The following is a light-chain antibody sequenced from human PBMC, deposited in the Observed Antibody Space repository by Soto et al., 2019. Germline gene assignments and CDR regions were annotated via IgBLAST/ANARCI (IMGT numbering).Light chain of an antibody. CDR2: GAS. CDR3: QQYGRSPT. Sequence: EIVLTQSPGTLSLSPGERATLSCRASQSLSSSHLAWYQQKPGQAPRLLIYGASSRATGIPERFSGSGSGTDFTLTISRLGPEDFAVYYCQQYGRSPTFGGGTKVEIK. V-gene: IGKV3-20*01. J-gene: IGKJ4*01. CDR1: QSLSSSH.